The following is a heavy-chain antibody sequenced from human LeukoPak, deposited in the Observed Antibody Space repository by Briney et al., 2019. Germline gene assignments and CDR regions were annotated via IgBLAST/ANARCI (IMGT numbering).Heavy chain of an antibody. J-gene: IGHJ4*02. CDR3: VKIKAGGASFDY. V-gene: IGHV4-30-2*02. CDR2: IYHSGST. D-gene: IGHD1-26*01. CDR1: GGSISSGGYS. Sequence: PSETLSLTCAVSGGSISSGGYSWSWIRQPPGKGLEWIGYIYHSGSTYYNPSLKSRVTISVDTSTNQLSLKLSSVIAADTALYYCVKIKAGGASFDYWGQGTLVTVSS.